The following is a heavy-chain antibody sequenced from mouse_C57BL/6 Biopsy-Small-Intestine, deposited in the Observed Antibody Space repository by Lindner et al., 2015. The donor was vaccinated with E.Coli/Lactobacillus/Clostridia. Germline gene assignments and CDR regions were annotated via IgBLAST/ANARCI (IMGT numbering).Heavy chain of an antibody. CDR1: GYTFTTYG. D-gene: IGHD1-1*02. CDR2: VSPYNGNT. CDR3: ARDLASHYYDTKGYLVRVSGDAFHI. J-gene: IGHJ3*01. Sequence: SVKVSCKASGYTFTTYGITWVRQAPGQGLEWMGWVSPYNGNTNYAQKLQGRVTMTTDTSTSTAYMELRSLRSDDTAVYYCARDLASHYYDTKGYLVRVSGDAFHIWGQGTMVTVSS. V-gene: IGHV1-55*01.